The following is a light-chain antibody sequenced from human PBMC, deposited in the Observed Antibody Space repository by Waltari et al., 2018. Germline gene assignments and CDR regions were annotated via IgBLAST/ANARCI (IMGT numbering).Light chain of an antibody. CDR3: SSYSTSITPYV. CDR1: SSDIGDYNY. CDR2: DVS. J-gene: IGLJ1*01. Sequence: QSALTQPASASGPPGQSITISCTGSSSDIGDYNYFSWYQQHPGKAPQLMIYDVSSRPSGVSNRFFGSKSGTTASLTVSGLQAEDEAVYFCSSYSTSITPYVFGAGTKVTVL. V-gene: IGLV2-14*03.